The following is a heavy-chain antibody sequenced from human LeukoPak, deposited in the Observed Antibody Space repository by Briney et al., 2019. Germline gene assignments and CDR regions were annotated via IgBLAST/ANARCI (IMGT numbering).Heavy chain of an antibody. CDR1: GGSLSSYY. CDR2: IYTSGST. J-gene: IGHJ6*03. Sequence: PSGTLSLTCMVSGGSLSSYYWSSIRQPAGKGREWIGRIYTSGSTNYNPSLKSRVPISVDKSKNQFSLKLSPETPADTAVYYCARGSLRNYYYYFLDVWGKGTTVTVSS. CDR3: ARGSLRNYYYYFLDV. V-gene: IGHV4-4*07.